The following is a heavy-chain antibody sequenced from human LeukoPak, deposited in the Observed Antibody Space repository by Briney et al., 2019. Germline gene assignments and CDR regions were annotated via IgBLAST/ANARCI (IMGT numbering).Heavy chain of an antibody. V-gene: IGHV3-23*01. CDR2: ISGSGGST. CDR3: TKTHGYTDDFDY. J-gene: IGHJ4*02. CDR1: GFTFSSYA. Sequence: GGSLRLSCAASGFTFSSYAMSWVRQAPGKGLEWVSAISGSGGSTYYADSVKGRFTISRDNSKNTLYLQMNSLRAEDTAVYYCTKTHGYTDDFDYWGQGTLVTVSS. D-gene: IGHD5-24*01.